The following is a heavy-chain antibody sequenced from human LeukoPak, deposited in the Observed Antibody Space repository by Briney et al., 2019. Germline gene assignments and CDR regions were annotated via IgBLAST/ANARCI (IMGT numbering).Heavy chain of an antibody. D-gene: IGHD3-10*01. CDR2: IYHSGST. Sequence: SSETLSLTCTVSGYSISSGYYWGWIRQPPGKGLEWIGSIYHSGSTYYNPSLKSRVTISVDTSKNQFSLKLSSVTAADTAVYYCARDSVVYGSGSYFGDWGQGTLVTVSS. CDR1: GYSISSGYY. V-gene: IGHV4-38-2*02. J-gene: IGHJ4*02. CDR3: ARDSVVYGSGSYFGD.